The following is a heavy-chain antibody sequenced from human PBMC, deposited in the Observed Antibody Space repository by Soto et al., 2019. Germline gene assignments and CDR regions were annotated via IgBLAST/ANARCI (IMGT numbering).Heavy chain of an antibody. CDR1: GGSISSSSYY. Sequence: SETLSLTCTVSGGSISSSSYYWGWIRQPPGKGLEWIGSIYYSGSTYYNPSLKSRVTISVDTSKNQFSLKLSSVTAADTAVYYCARPTYDSSGYRFDYWGQGTLVTVSS. V-gene: IGHV4-39*01. CDR3: ARPTYDSSGYRFDY. J-gene: IGHJ4*02. CDR2: IYYSGST. D-gene: IGHD3-22*01.